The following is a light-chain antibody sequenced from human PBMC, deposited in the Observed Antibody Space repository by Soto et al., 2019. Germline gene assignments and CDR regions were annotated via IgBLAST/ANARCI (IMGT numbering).Light chain of an antibody. V-gene: IGKV3-15*01. Sequence: EIEMTQSPATLSVSPGERATLSCRASQGVISSLAWYQQKPGQAPRLLIYDASTRASGVPARFSGSGSGTEFTLTISSLQSEDFAVYYCQQYNNWPRTFGQGTKVEIK. J-gene: IGKJ1*01. CDR1: QGVISS. CDR2: DAS. CDR3: QQYNNWPRT.